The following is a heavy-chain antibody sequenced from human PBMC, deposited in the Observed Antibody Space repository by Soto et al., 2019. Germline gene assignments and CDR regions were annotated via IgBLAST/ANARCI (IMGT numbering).Heavy chain of an antibody. J-gene: IGHJ3*02. CDR3: ARGVAYCGGDCYHDAFDI. CDR2: IWYDGSNK. V-gene: IGHV3-33*01. Sequence: VAVIWYDGSNKYYADSVKGRFTISRDNSKNTLYLQMNSLRAEDTAVYYCARGVAYCGGDCYHDAFDIWGQGTMVTVSS. D-gene: IGHD2-21*02.